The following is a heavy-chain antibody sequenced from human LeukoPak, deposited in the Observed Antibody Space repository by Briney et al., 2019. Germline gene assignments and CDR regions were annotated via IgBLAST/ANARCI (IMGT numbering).Heavy chain of an antibody. CDR2: ISGYNGDT. D-gene: IGHD3-22*01. V-gene: IGHV1-18*01. J-gene: IGHJ4*02. CDR1: GYTFTAYG. CDR3: ATSTGGYSDHYFHY. Sequence: ASVTVSCKASGYTFTAYGISWVRQAPGQGLEWMGWISGYNGDTKYAQRFEGRVTMTTDTSTTTAFMDLSSLRSDDTAVYFCATSTGGYSDHYFHYWGQGTLVSVSS.